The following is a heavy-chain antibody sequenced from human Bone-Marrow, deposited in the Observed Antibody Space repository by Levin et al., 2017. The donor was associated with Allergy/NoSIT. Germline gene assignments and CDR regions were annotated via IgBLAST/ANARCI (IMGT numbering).Heavy chain of an antibody. CDR3: ASEKVNGGFDN. J-gene: IGHJ4*02. V-gene: IGHV4-31*03. CDR1: GGSISNIAYY. D-gene: IGHD4-23*01. Sequence: KPSETLSLTCTVSGGSISNIAYYWSWIRQHPVKGLEWIGYIHSNGNTYYNPSLQSRLSISADTSNDHFSLKLRSVTAADTAVYYCASEKVNGGFDNWGRGIQVTVSS. CDR2: IHSNGNT.